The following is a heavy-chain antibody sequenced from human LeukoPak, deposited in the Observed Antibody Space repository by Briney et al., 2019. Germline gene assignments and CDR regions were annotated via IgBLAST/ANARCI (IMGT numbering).Heavy chain of an antibody. Sequence: SETLSLTCAVSGGSISSSNWWSWVRQPPGKGLEWIGEIYHSGSTNYNPSLKSRVTISGDTSKNQFSLKLSSVTAADTAVYYCARSRGYSYGYNYWGQGTLVTVSS. CDR3: ARSRGYSYGYNY. V-gene: IGHV4-4*02. CDR2: IYHSGST. D-gene: IGHD5-18*01. CDR1: GGSISSSNW. J-gene: IGHJ4*02.